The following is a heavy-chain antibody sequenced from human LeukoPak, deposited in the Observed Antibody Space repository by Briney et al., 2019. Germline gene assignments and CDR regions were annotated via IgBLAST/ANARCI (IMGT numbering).Heavy chain of an antibody. V-gene: IGHV3-23*01. D-gene: IGHD1-26*01. CDR1: GFTFSSYA. CDR2: ISGSGGST. Sequence: PGGSLRLSCAASGFTFSSYAMSWVRQAPGKGLEWVSAISGSGGSTYYADSVKGRFTISRDNSKNTLYLQMNSLRAEDTAVYYCAKGGGDYSGSPRVAAFDIWGQGTMVTVSS. J-gene: IGHJ3*02. CDR3: AKGGGDYSGSPRVAAFDI.